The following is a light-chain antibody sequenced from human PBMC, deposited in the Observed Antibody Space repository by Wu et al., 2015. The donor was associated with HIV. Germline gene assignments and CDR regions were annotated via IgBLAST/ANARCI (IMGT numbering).Light chain of an antibody. V-gene: IGKV1-5*03. CDR2: KTS. J-gene: IGKJ1*01. CDR1: QTVHSW. CDR3: LQYNSYWT. Sequence: QMTQSPSILSASVGDRVTITCRASQTVHSWLAWYQQKPGKAPNLLIYKTSTLESGVPSRFSGSGSGTEFTLTISSLQPDNFATYYCLQYNSYWTFGQGTEVEIK.